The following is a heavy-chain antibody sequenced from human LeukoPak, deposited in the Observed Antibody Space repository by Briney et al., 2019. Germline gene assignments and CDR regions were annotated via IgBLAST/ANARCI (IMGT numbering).Heavy chain of an antibody. D-gene: IGHD2-21*01. CDR2: IYHSGST. CDR3: ARAPIVVELNAFDI. CDR1: GGSFSSSNW. J-gene: IGHJ3*02. V-gene: IGHV4-4*02. Sequence: SGTLSLTCAVSGGSFSSSNWWSWVRQPPGKGLEWIGEIYHSGSTNYNPSLKSRVTISVDKSKNQFSLELSSVTAADTAVYYCARAPIVVELNAFDIWGQGTMVTVSS.